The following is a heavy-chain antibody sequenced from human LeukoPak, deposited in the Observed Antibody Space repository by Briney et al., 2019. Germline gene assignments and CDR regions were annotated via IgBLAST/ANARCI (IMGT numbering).Heavy chain of an antibody. V-gene: IGHV3-30*01. CDR1: GFTFRNYA. CDR2: VSYDGNTN. CDR3: ARGRTSRTAFDI. J-gene: IGHJ3*02. Sequence: GGSLRLSCAASGFTFRNYAMHWVRQAPGKGPEWVAVVSYDGNTNHYADSVKGRLTSSRDNPNNTLYLEVNSLRTEDTAVYYCARGRTSRTAFDIWGPGTMVTVSS. D-gene: IGHD1-7*01.